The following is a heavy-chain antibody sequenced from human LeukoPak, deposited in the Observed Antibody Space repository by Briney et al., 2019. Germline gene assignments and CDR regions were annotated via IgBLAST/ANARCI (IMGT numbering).Heavy chain of an antibody. Sequence: KGGAALEISCEGSGSSFTSYWIGWGRQLPGKGLEWMGIIYPGDSDTRYSPSFQGQVTISADKSISTAYLQWSSLKASDTAMYYCARRRAGFDPWGQGTLVTVSS. CDR3: ARRRAGFDP. V-gene: IGHV5-51*01. J-gene: IGHJ5*02. CDR1: GSSFTSYW. CDR2: IYPGDSDT.